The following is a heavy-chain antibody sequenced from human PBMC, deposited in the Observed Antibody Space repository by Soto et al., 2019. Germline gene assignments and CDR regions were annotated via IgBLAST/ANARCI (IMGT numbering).Heavy chain of an antibody. Sequence: KSSETLSLTCAVSGYSISSGNYWAWIRQPPGRGLEWIGSLYHIGSTHYNTSLKSRVTISVDTSKNHFSPELSSVAAADTAIYYCRSSTSCYDESCVDVWGQGXMVTVSS. CDR1: GYSISSGNY. CDR2: LYHIGST. CDR3: RSSTSCYDESCVDV. J-gene: IGHJ6*02. V-gene: IGHV4-38-2*01. D-gene: IGHD2-2*01.